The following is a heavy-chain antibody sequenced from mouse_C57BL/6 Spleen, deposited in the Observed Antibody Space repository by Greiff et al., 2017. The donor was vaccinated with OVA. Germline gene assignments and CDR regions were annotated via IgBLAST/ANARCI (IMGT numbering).Heavy chain of an antibody. V-gene: IGHV1-52*01. CDR3: LTAQADWFAY. Sequence: VQLQQPGAELVRPGSSVKLSCKASGYTLTSYWMHWVKQRPIQGLEWIGNIDPSDSETHYNQKFKDKATLTVDKSSSTAYMQLSSLTSEDSAVYYCLTAQADWFAYWGQGTLVTVSA. CDR2: IDPSDSET. J-gene: IGHJ3*01. CDR1: GYTLTSYW. D-gene: IGHD3-2*02.